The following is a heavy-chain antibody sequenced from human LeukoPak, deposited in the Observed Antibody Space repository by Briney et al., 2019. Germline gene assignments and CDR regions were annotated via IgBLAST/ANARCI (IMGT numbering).Heavy chain of an antibody. CDR2: ISVGGGST. D-gene: IGHD3-3*01. J-gene: IGHJ4*02. CDR1: GFTFSSYD. V-gene: IGHV3-23*01. CDR3: ARRYDFWDY. Sequence: PGGSLRLSCAASGFTFSSYDMTWVSHAPGKGLEWVSVISVGGGSTAYANSVKGRFTISRDDSKNTLHLQMDSLRADDTAVYYCARRYDFWDYWGQGTLVTVSS.